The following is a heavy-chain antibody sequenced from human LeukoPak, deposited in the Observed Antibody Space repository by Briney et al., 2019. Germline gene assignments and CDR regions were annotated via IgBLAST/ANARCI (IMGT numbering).Heavy chain of an antibody. CDR3: ASLDDYGGNSGGY. Sequence: KPSETLSLTCAVSGGSISSGGYSWSWIRQPPGKGLEWIGYIYHSGSTYYNPSLKSRVTISVDRSKNQFSLKLSSVTAADTAVYYCASLDDYGGNSGGYWGQGTLVTVSS. CDR2: IYHSGST. V-gene: IGHV4-30-2*01. D-gene: IGHD4-23*01. CDR1: GGSISSGGYS. J-gene: IGHJ4*02.